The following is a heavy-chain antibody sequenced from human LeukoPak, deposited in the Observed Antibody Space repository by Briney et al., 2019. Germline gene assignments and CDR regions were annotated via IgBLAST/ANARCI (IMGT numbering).Heavy chain of an antibody. J-gene: IGHJ4*02. CDR2: ISSSSSYT. CDR3: ARAGAAAALGTFDY. Sequence: GGSLRLSCAASGFTFSDYYMSWIRQAPGKGLEWVSYISSSSSYTNYADSVKGRFTISRDNAKNSLYLQMNSLRAEDTAVYYCARAGAAAALGTFDYWGQGTLVTVPS. D-gene: IGHD6-13*01. V-gene: IGHV3-11*06. CDR1: GFTFSDYY.